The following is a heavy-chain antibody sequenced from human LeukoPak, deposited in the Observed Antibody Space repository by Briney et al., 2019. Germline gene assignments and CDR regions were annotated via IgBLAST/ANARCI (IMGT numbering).Heavy chain of an antibody. Sequence: ASVKVSCKASGYTFTSYGISWGRQAPGQGLEWMGWSSAYNGNTNYAQKLQGRVTMTTDTSTSTAYMELRSLRSDDSAVYYCARADYGDYLKYYYYYMDVWGKGTTVTVSS. CDR3: ARADYGDYLKYYYYYMDV. J-gene: IGHJ6*03. CDR1: GYTFTSYG. D-gene: IGHD4-17*01. CDR2: SSAYNGNT. V-gene: IGHV1-18*01.